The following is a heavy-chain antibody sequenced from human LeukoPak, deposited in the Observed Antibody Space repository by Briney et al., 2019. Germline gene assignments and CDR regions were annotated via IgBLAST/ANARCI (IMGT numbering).Heavy chain of an antibody. J-gene: IGHJ4*02. CDR3: AKDRDGYTHVFDY. Sequence: GGSLRLSCAASGFTFSGYAMYWVRQAPGKGLEWVAVISYDGSNKYYADSVKGRFTISRDNSKNTLYLQMNSLRAEDTAVYYCAKDRDGYTHVFDYWGQGTLVTVSS. CDR2: ISYDGSNK. CDR1: GFTFSGYA. V-gene: IGHV3-30*18. D-gene: IGHD5-24*01.